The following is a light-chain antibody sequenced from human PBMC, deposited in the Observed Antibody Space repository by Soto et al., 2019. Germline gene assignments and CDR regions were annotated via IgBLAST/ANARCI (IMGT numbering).Light chain of an antibody. CDR2: YVS. CDR1: SNNVGAYNS. V-gene: IGLV2-11*01. J-gene: IGLJ3*02. CDR3: SSGAGGFSGV. Sequence: QPVLAQPRSVSGSPGQSVTISCIGTSNNVGAYNSVSWYQHHPGKAPKLMIYYVSERPSGVPDRFSGSKSGNTASLTISGLQTEDEADYYCSSGAGGFSGVFGGGTKLTVL.